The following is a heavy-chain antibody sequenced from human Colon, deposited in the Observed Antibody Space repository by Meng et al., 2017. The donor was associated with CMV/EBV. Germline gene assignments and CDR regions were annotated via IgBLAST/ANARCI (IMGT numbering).Heavy chain of an antibody. CDR2: IRGHNGDT. J-gene: IGHJ4*02. CDR1: GYTFRSYA. CDR3: ARDDPGDPLDF. Sequence: QVLLVQSGAEVKKPGASVKVSCRASGYTFRSYAISWGRQAPGQGLEWMGYIRGHNGDTSYAQKDQGRLTLTTDAARNTAYMELTSLTYDDTAVYYCARDDPGDPLDFWGQGTLVTVSS. D-gene: IGHD3-16*01. V-gene: IGHV1-18*01.